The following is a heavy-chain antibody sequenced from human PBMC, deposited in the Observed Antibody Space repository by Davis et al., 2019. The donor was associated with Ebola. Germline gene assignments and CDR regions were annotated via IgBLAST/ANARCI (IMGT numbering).Heavy chain of an antibody. CDR2: INHSGST. D-gene: IGHD2-15*01. CDR1: GFSFDDSW. J-gene: IGHJ5*02. CDR3: ARRVGAAWSWFDP. V-gene: IGHV4-34*01. Sequence: MPGGSLRLSCVVSGFSFDDSWMTWVRQPPGKGLEWIGEINHSGSTNYNPSLKSRVTISVDTSKNQFSLKVSSVTAADTAVYYCARRVGAAWSWFDPWGQGTLVTVSS.